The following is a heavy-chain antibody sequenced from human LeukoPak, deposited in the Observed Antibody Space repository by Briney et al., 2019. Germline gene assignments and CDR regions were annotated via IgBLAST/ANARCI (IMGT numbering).Heavy chain of an antibody. CDR3: ARHVGYCSSTSCSGTYYYMDV. V-gene: IGHV4-39*01. Sequence: PSDTLSLTCTFSGGSISSSSYYWGWLRQPPGKGLEWIGSIYYSGSTYYHPSLKSRVTISVDTSKNQFSLKLSSVVVADTAVYYCARHVGYCSSTSCSGTYYYMDVWGKGTTVTVSS. J-gene: IGHJ6*03. D-gene: IGHD2-2*01. CDR1: GGSISSSSYY. CDR2: IYYSGST.